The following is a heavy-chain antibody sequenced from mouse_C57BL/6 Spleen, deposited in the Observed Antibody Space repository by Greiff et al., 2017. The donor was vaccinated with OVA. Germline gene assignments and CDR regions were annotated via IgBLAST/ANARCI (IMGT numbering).Heavy chain of an antibody. CDR1: GFTFSSYA. CDR2: ISSGGDYI. D-gene: IGHD2-3*01. Sequence: DVKLVESGAGLVKPGGSLKLSCAASGFTFSSYAMSWVRQTPEKRLEWVAYISSGGDYIYYADTVKGRFTISRDNARNTLYLQMSSLKSEDTAMYYCTRVGDGYYVYYFDYWGQGTTLTVSS. V-gene: IGHV5-9-1*02. J-gene: IGHJ2*01. CDR3: TRVGDGYYVYYFDY.